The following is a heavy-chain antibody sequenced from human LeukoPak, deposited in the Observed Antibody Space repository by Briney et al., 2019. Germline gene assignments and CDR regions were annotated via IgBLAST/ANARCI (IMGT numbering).Heavy chain of an antibody. CDR3: ARATGGRRDGLILSHFDY. CDR2: ISSSSSTI. D-gene: IGHD5-24*01. CDR1: GFTFSSYS. J-gene: IGHJ4*02. Sequence: GGSLRLSCAASGFTFSSYSMNWVRQAPGKGLERVSYISSSSSTIYYAVSEKGRFTISRDNAKNSLYLQLNSLRAEDTAVYYCARATGGRRDGLILSHFDYWGQGTLVTVSS. V-gene: IGHV3-48*04.